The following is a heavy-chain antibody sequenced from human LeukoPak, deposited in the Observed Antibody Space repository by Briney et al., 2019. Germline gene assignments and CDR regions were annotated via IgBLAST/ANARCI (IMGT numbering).Heavy chain of an antibody. D-gene: IGHD4-17*01. V-gene: IGHV1-2*02. CDR3: ARDLGVTTALPCSY. CDR2: TDPNSGVT. J-gene: IGHJ4*02. Sequence: ASVKVSCKASRYTLTGYNMHWVRQAPGQGLEWMGWTDPNSGVTHYAQKFQGRVTMTRDTSISTAYMELSRLRPDDTAVYYCARDLGVTTALPCSYWGQGTLVTVSS. CDR1: RYTLTGYN.